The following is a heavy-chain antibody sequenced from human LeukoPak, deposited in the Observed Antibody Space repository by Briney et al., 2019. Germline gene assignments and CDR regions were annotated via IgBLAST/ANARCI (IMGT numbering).Heavy chain of an antibody. CDR1: GGSISSYY. CDR2: IYTSGST. CDR3: ASTYSYPGVHYYYYYYMDV. V-gene: IGHV4-4*07. J-gene: IGHJ6*03. Sequence: SETLSLTXTVSGGSISSYYWSWIRQPAGKGLEWIGRIYTSGSTNYNPSLKSRVTMSVDTSKNQFSLKLSSVTAADTAVYYCASTYSYPGVHYYYYYYMDVWGKGTTVTVSS. D-gene: IGHD5-18*01.